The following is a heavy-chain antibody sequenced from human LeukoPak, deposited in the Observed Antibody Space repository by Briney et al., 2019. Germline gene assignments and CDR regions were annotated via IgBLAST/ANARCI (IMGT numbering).Heavy chain of an antibody. V-gene: IGHV3-30*02. CDR1: GFTFSNYG. CDR2: IRYDGRSQ. D-gene: IGHD1-7*01. Sequence: QPGGSLRLSCATSGFTFSNYGMHWVRQAPGKGLEWVAFIRYDGRSQYYANSVKGRFTISRDNSKNTLYLQMNSLGPEDTAMYYCAKVRVVFNWNYAYYFDYWGQGTLVTVSS. CDR3: AKVRVVFNWNYAYYFDY. J-gene: IGHJ4*02.